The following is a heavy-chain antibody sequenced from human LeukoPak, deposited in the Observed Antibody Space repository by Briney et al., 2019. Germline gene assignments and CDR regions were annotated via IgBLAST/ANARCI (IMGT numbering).Heavy chain of an antibody. CDR1: GFTFSSYW. V-gene: IGHV3-7*01. Sequence: GGSLRLSCAASGFTFSSYWMSWVRQAPGKGLEWVANIEQDGSEKYYVDSVKGRFTISRDNAKNSLYLQMNSLRAEDTAVYYCARDPESYADYFDYWGQGTMVTVSS. J-gene: IGHJ4*02. CDR2: IEQDGSEK. D-gene: IGHD1-26*01. CDR3: ARDPESYADYFDY.